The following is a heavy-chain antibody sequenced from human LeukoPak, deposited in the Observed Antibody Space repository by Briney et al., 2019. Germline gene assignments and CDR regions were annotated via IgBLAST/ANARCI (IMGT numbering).Heavy chain of an antibody. CDR1: GYTFTSYA. J-gene: IGHJ4*02. CDR3: ARGRVPGYSSGWHRRTGSFVGYYFDY. D-gene: IGHD6-19*01. Sequence: AASVKVSCKASGYTFTSYAMHWVRQAPGQRLEWMGWINAGNGNTKYSQKFQGRVTITRDTSASTAYMELSSLRSEDTAVYYCARGRVPGYSSGWHRRTGSFVGYYFDYWGRGTLVTVSS. V-gene: IGHV1-3*01. CDR2: INAGNGNT.